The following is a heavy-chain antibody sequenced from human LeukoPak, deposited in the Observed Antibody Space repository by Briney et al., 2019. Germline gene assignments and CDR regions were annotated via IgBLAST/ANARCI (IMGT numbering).Heavy chain of an antibody. D-gene: IGHD6-13*01. CDR1: GFTFSSYG. J-gene: IGHJ4*02. CDR2: IRYDGSNK. CDR3: AKEYRYSSSWYGDFDY. Sequence: GGSLRLSCAASGFTFSSYGMHWVRQAPGKGLEWVAFIRYDGSNKYYADPVKGRFTISRDDSKNTLYLQMNSLRAEDTAVYYCAKEYRYSSSWYGDFDYWGQGTLVTVSS. V-gene: IGHV3-30*02.